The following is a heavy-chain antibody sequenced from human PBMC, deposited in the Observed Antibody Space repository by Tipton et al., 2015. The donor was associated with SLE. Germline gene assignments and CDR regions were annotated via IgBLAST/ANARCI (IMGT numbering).Heavy chain of an antibody. Sequence: SLRLSCAASGFTVSSNYMSWVRQAPEKGLEWVSVIYSGGSTYYADSVKGRFTISRDNSKNTLYLQMNSLRAEDTAVYYCARVLSPYYYYYMDVWGKGTTVTVSS. CDR3: ARVLSPYYYYYMDV. J-gene: IGHJ6*03. CDR2: IYSGGST. CDR1: GFTVSSNY. V-gene: IGHV3-53*01.